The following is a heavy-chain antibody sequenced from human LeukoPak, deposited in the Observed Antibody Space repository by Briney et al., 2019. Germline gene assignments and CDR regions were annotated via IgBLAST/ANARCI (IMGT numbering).Heavy chain of an antibody. Sequence: SVKVSCKASGGTFSSYAISWMRQAPGQGLEWMGGIIPIFGTANYAQKFQGRVTITADKSTSTAYMELSSLRSEDTAVYYCARGYSYGYPLDYWGQGTLVTVSS. V-gene: IGHV1-69*06. J-gene: IGHJ4*02. D-gene: IGHD5-18*01. CDR1: GGTFSSYA. CDR2: IIPIFGTA. CDR3: ARGYSYGYPLDY.